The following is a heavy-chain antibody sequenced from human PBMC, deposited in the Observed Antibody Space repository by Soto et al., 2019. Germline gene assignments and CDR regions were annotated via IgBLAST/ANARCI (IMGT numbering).Heavy chain of an antibody. Sequence: QVQLQESGPGLLKPSETLSLTCTVSGASINNYHWTWIRQPPGKGLEWIAYIYYTGITNFNPSLRSPVTISMNTFKNHVSHKLRSVTAADTDVYYCATLRGLGEVSPYFDYWGQGLMVTVSS. CDR3: ATLRGLGEVSPYFDY. J-gene: IGHJ4*02. D-gene: IGHD3-10*01. CDR2: IYYTGIT. CDR1: GASINNYH. V-gene: IGHV4-59*08.